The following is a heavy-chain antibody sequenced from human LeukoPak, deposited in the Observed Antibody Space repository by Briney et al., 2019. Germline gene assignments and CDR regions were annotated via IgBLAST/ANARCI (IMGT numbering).Heavy chain of an antibody. D-gene: IGHD2-2*01. CDR3: ARECKELRLLSDYYGMDV. CDR1: GGSISSSSYY. CDR2: IYYSGST. V-gene: IGHV4-39*07. J-gene: IGHJ6*02. Sequence: PSETLSLTCTVSGGSISSSSYYWGWIRQPPGKGLEWIGSIYYSGSTYYNPSLKSRVTISVDTSKNQFSLKLSSVTAADTAVYYCARECKELRLLSDYYGMDVWGQGTTVTVSS.